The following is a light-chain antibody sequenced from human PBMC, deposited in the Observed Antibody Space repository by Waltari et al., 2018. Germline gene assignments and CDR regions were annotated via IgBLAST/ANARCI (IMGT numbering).Light chain of an antibody. CDR2: EGS. CDR1: SSDVGSYTL. V-gene: IGLV2-23*01. J-gene: IGLJ3*02. CDR3: CSYTAGSTWV. Sequence: QSALTQPASVSGSPGQSIPISCTGTSSDVGSYTLVSWYQQHPGKAPKLMIYEGSKRPSGVSNRFSGSKSGNTASLTISGLQAEDEADYYCCSYTAGSTWVFGGGTKLTVL.